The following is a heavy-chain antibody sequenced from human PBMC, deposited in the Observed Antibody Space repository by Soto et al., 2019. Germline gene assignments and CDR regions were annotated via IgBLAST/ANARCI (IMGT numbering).Heavy chain of an antibody. CDR1: GFTFSSYG. Sequence: PGGSLRLSCAASGFTFSSYGMHWVRQAPGKGLEWVAVIWYDGSNKYYADSVKGRFTISRDNSKNTLYLQMNSLRAEDTAVYYCARPSQLGYCISTSCPYYYYYGMDVWGQGTTVTVSS. CDR3: ARPSQLGYCISTSCPYYYYYGMDV. D-gene: IGHD2-2*01. CDR2: IWYDGSNK. V-gene: IGHV3-33*01. J-gene: IGHJ6*02.